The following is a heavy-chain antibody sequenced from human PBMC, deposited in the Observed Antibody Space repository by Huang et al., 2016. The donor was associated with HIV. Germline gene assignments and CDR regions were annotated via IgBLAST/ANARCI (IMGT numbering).Heavy chain of an antibody. CDR1: GGSSSSYY. CDR2: IYYRGST. Sequence: QVQLQESGPGLVKPSETLSLTCPVSGGSSSSYYWSWLRQPPGKGLECTGYIYYRGSTNSTPSLKSRVTISVDTSKNQFSLKLRSVTAADTAVYYCARGPSPWLQEAFDIWGQGTMVTVSS. CDR3: ARGPSPWLQEAFDI. V-gene: IGHV4-59*01. J-gene: IGHJ3*02. D-gene: IGHD5-12*01.